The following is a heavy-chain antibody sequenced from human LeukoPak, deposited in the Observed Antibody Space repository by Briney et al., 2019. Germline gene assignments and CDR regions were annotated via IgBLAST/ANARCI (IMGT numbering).Heavy chain of an antibody. V-gene: IGHV3-48*02. CDR2: ISSSSSTI. CDR3: ARHSLIGTTPFDY. Sequence: GGSLRLSCAASGFTFNSYSMNWVRQAPGKGLEWVSYISSSSSTIFYVDSVKGRFTISRDNAKNSLYLQMNSLRDEDTAVYYCARHSLIGTTPFDYWGQGTLVTVPS. D-gene: IGHD1-20*01. CDR1: GFTFNSYS. J-gene: IGHJ4*02.